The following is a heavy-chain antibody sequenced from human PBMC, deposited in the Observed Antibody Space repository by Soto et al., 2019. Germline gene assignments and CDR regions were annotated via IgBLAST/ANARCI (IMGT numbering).Heavy chain of an antibody. V-gene: IGHV1-69*13. CDR3: ASSTVVERYFHY. D-gene: IGHD2-15*01. Sequence: SVKFSFKDSGGTFSSCAISWVRQAPGQGLDCIGGIIPIFGTANYAQKFQGRVTITADEPTSTAYMELSSMRSKDTAVYYYASSTVVERYFHYWGQGTLVTIYS. J-gene: IGHJ4*02. CDR1: GGTFSSCA. CDR2: IIPIFGTA.